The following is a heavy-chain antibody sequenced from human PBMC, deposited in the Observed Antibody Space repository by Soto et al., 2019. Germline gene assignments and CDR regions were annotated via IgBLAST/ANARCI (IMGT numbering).Heavy chain of an antibody. Sequence: QVQLVASGGGLVKPGGSLRLSCAASGFTFSDYYMSWIRQAPGTGLECVSYISSSDSIIYYADSVKGRFTISRDNAKNSLYLQMNSLRAEDTAVYYCARDLGYYDSSGYFDYWGQGTLVTVS. J-gene: IGHJ4*02. D-gene: IGHD3-22*01. CDR2: ISSSDSII. CDR1: GFTFSDYY. V-gene: IGHV3-11*01. CDR3: ARDLGYYDSSGYFDY.